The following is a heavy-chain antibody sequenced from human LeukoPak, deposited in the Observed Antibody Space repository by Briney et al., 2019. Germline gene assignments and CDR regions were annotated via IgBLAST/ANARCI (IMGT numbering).Heavy chain of an antibody. Sequence: EASVKVSCKASGYTFTGYYMHWVRQAPGQGLEWMGRINPNSGDTNYAQKFQGRVTMTRDTSISTAYMELSRLRSDDTAMYYCAREAYYYGSGSYLSGSFDYWGQGTLVTVTS. CDR1: GYTFTGYY. CDR2: INPNSGDT. CDR3: AREAYYYGSGSYLSGSFDY. D-gene: IGHD3-10*01. V-gene: IGHV1-2*06. J-gene: IGHJ4*02.